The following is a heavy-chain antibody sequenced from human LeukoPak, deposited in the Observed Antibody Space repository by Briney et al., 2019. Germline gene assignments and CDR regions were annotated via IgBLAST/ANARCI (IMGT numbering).Heavy chain of an antibody. CDR2: IPYDGSNK. CDR3: ARDHRSWYAFDY. D-gene: IGHD6-13*01. Sequence: GGSLRLSCAASGFTFSSYAMHWVRQAPGKGLEWVAVIPYDGSNKYYADSVKGRFTISRDNSKNTLYLQMNSLRAEDTAVYYCARDHRSWYAFDYWGQGTLVTVSS. CDR1: GFTFSSYA. J-gene: IGHJ4*02. V-gene: IGHV3-30*04.